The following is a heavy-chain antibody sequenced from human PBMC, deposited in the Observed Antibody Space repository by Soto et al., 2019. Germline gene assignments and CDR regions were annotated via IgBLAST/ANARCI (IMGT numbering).Heavy chain of an antibody. V-gene: IGHV3-23*01. CDR2: ISGSGGST. J-gene: IGHJ4*02. Sequence: GGYLRLSCAAAGLTFSSYAMSWVRQDPGKGLEWVSAISGSGGSTYYADSVKGRFTISRDNSKNTLYLQMNSLRAEDTAVYYCAKDGFYYDSSGYYGDFGYWGQGTLVTVSS. CDR1: GLTFSSYA. CDR3: AKDGFYYDSSGYYGDFGY. D-gene: IGHD3-22*01.